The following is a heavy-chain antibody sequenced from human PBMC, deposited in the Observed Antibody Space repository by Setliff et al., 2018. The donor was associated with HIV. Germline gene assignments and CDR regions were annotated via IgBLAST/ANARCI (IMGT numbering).Heavy chain of an antibody. J-gene: IGHJ1*01. CDR2: FDPGDDET. CDR3: ATIRAYYYDSSGQEYFQH. D-gene: IGHD3-22*01. V-gene: IGHV1-24*01. Sequence: ASVKVSCKVSGYTLTEVSIHWVRQAPGKGLEWMGGFDPGDDETVYAQKFQGRVTMTEDTSTDTAYMELSSLTSEDTAMYYCATIRAYYYDSSGQEYFQHWGHGSLVTV. CDR1: GYTLTEVS.